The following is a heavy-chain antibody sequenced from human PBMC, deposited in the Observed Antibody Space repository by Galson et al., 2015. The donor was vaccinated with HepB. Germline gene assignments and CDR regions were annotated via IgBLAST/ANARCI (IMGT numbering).Heavy chain of an antibody. CDR2: ISYDGDHK. D-gene: IGHD5-12*01. V-gene: IGHV3-30*18. CDR1: GFNFGTYG. CDR3: AKEGYSGNYRLWYFDV. J-gene: IGHJ2*01. Sequence: SLRLSCAASGFNFGTYGIHWVRQAPGKGLQRVAVISYDGDHKYFGDSVKGRFTISRDNSKNMVYLQMNSLTEEDMAVYYCAKEGYSGNYRLWYFDVWGRGTLVAVSS.